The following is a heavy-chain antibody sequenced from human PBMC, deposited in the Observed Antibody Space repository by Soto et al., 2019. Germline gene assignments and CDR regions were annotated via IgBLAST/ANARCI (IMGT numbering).Heavy chain of an antibody. Sequence: GGSLRLSCAASGFTFSSYSMNWVRQAPGKGLEWVSSISSSSSYIYYADSVKGRFTISRDNAKNTLYLQMNSLRAEDTAVYYCTRRRWIQLWPLAHYYYGMDVWGQGTTVTVSS. CDR2: ISSSSSYI. CDR3: TRRRWIQLWPLAHYYYGMDV. D-gene: IGHD5-18*01. CDR1: GFTFSSYS. V-gene: IGHV3-21*01. J-gene: IGHJ6*02.